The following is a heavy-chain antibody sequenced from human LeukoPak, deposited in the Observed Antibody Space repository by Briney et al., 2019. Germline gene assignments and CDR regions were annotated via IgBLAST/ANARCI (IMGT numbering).Heavy chain of an antibody. CDR2: INCSGST. CDR1: GGSISSSSYL. D-gene: IGHD3-22*01. V-gene: IGHV4-39*01. CDR3: RRRVAGSGYRDC. J-gene: IGHJ4*02. Sequence: PSETLSLTCTVSGGSISSSSYLCAVIRQPPGKGLEWIGNINCSGSTHFNASLKSRVTISVDASKNQFSLKLSSVTAADTAVYYCRRRVAGSGYRDCWGQGTLVTVSS.